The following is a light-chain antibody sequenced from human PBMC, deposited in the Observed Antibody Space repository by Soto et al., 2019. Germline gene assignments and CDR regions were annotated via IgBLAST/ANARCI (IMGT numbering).Light chain of an antibody. CDR2: SNN. CDR3: SPWDDSLNGPV. Sequence: QSVLTQPPSASGTPGVRVTISCSGSSSNFAVNTVNWYQQVPGTAPKLLIYSNNQRPSGVPDRFSASKSVTSASLAISGLQSEDEAEYFCSPWDDSLNGPVFGGGTKLTVL. CDR1: SSNFAVNT. V-gene: IGLV1-44*01. J-gene: IGLJ3*02.